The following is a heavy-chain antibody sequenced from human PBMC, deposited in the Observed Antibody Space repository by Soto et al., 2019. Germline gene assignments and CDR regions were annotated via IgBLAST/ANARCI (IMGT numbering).Heavy chain of an antibody. CDR3: ARDYVDGYNYYDYYGMDV. D-gene: IGHD5-12*01. CDR2: IYYSGST. CDR1: GGSVSSGSYY. Sequence: QVQLQESGPGLVKPSETLSLTCTVSGGSVSSGSYYWSWIRQPPGKGLEWIGYIYYSGSTNYHPALKSRVTISVDTSKHPFCLKRRSVTAADTAVYYCARDYVDGYNYYDYYGMDVWGQGTTVTVSS. J-gene: IGHJ6*02. V-gene: IGHV4-61*01.